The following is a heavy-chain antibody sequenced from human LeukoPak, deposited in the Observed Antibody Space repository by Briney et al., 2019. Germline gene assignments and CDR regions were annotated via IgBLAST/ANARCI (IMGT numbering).Heavy chain of an antibody. CDR1: GFIFTNYF. J-gene: IGHJ4*02. D-gene: IGHD3-10*01. CDR3: ARDRGPRTGFMVREAYDY. V-gene: IGHV3-7*01. Sequence: GGSLRLSCAASGFIFTNYFMSWVRQAPGKGLEWVASIKHDGSEKYYVDSVRGRFTISRDNAKNTLYLQMSSLRAEDTAVYYCARDRGPRTGFMVREAYDYWGQGTLVTVSS. CDR2: IKHDGSEK.